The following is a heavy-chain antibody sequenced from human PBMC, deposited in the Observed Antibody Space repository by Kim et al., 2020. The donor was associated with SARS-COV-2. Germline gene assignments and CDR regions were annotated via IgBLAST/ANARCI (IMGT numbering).Heavy chain of an antibody. CDR3: ARFYPGGITGTITEWRVGFDY. D-gene: IGHD1-7*01. V-gene: IGHV4-39*01. CDR2: IYYSGST. Sequence: SETLSLTCTVSGGSISSSSYYWGWIRQPPGKGLEWIGSIYYSGSTYYNPSLKSRVTISVDTSKNQFSLKLSSVTAADTAVYYCARFYPGGITGTITEWRVGFDYWGQGTLVTVSS. J-gene: IGHJ4*02. CDR1: GGSISSSSYY.